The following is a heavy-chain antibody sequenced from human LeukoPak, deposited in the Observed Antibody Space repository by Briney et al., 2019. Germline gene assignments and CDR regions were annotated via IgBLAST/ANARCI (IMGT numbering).Heavy chain of an antibody. CDR1: GGTFSSYA. V-gene: IGHV1-69*04. D-gene: IGHD2-2*01. CDR3: ARGPNEVVPSVTYNWFDP. J-gene: IGHJ5*02. CDR2: IIPILGIA. Sequence: ASVKVSCKASGGTFSSYAISWVRQAPGQGLEWMGRIIPILGIANYAQKFQGRVTITADKSTSTAYMELSSLRSEDTAVYYCARGPNEVVPSVTYNWFDPWGQGTRVTVSS.